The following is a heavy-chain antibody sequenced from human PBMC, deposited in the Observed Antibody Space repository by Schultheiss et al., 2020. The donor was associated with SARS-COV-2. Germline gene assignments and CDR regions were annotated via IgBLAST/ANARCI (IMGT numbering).Heavy chain of an antibody. CDR3: ARKGIGYYGWYFDL. CDR2: IYYSGST. Sequence: SETLSLTCAVSGYSISSGYHWGWIRQPPGKGLECIGYIYYSGSTNYNPSLKSRVTMSIHTSKNQFSLKLSSVTAADTAVYYCARKGIGYYGWYFDLWGRGTLVTVSS. J-gene: IGHJ2*01. CDR1: GYSISSGYH. D-gene: IGHD2/OR15-2a*01. V-gene: IGHV4-61*01.